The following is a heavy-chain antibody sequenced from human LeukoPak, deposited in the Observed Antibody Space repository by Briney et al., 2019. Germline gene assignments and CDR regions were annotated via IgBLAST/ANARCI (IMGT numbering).Heavy chain of an antibody. D-gene: IGHD5-18*01. J-gene: IGHJ4*02. V-gene: IGHV1-2*06. CDR1: GYTFTGYY. CDR2: INPNSGGT. CDR3: ARVVSSYGSSPIDY. Sequence: PAASVKVSCKASGYTFTGYYMHWVRQAPGQGLEWMGRINPNSGGTNYAQKFQGRVTMTRDTSISTAYMELSRLRSDDTAVYYYARVVSSYGSSPIDYWGQGTLVTVSS.